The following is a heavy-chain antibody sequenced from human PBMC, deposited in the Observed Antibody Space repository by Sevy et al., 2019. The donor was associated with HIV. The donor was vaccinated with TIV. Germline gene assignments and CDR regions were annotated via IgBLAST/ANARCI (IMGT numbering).Heavy chain of an antibody. V-gene: IGHV3-48*02. CDR3: VRDERAIASHFDY. Sequence: GGSLRLSCEASGFTLSSYTMNWVRQSPEKGLEWVATFDRTDITHYADSVKGRFIISRDTAKNLLFLQMNSLRDDDTAMYFCVRDERAIASHFDYWGRGTLVTVSS. CDR1: GFTLSSYT. J-gene: IGHJ4*02. D-gene: IGHD2-21*01. CDR2: FDRTDIT.